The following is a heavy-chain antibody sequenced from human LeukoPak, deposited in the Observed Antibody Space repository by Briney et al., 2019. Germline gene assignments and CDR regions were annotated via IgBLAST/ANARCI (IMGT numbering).Heavy chain of an antibody. J-gene: IGHJ4*02. CDR1: GGSTSSGDYY. CDR3: ARGGYYDSSGYYPFDY. CDR2: IYYSGST. Sequence: SETLSLTCTVSGGSTSSGDYYWSWIRQPPGKGLEWIGYIYYSGSTYYNPSLKSRVTISVDTSKNQFSLKLSSVTAADTAVYYCARGGYYDSSGYYPFDYWGQGTLVTVSS. D-gene: IGHD3-22*01. V-gene: IGHV4-30-4*01.